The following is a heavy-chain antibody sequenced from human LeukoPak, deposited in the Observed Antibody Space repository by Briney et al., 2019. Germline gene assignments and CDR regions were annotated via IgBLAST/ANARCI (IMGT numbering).Heavy chain of an antibody. Sequence: GASVKVSCKASGGTFSSYAISWVRQAPGQGLEWMGRIIPILGIANYAQKFQGRVTITADRSTSTAYMELSSLRSEDTAMYYCARVVILPNHPEPFDYWGQGTLVTVSS. CDR2: IIPILGIA. D-gene: IGHD2/OR15-2a*01. J-gene: IGHJ4*02. CDR1: GGTFSSYA. V-gene: IGHV1-69*04. CDR3: ARVVILPNHPEPFDY.